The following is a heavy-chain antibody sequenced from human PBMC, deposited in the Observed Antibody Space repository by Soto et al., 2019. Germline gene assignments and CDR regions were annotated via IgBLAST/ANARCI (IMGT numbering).Heavy chain of an antibody. CDR2: IFWDDDK. D-gene: IGHD2-21*01. Sequence: QITLKESGPTLVKPTQTLTLTCTFSGFTLSSSGVGVGWIRQPPGKALEWLTFIFWDDDKRYSPYLKSRLTITKDTAKNPVALTRTTTDPEDTATYYCARLVAAVITYYFDSWGQGTLITVSS. CDR1: GFTLSSSGVG. CDR3: ARLVAAVITYYFDS. J-gene: IGHJ4*02. V-gene: IGHV2-5*02.